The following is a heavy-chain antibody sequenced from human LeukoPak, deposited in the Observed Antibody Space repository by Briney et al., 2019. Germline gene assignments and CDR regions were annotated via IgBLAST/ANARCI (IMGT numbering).Heavy chain of an antibody. D-gene: IGHD6-19*01. CDR2: ISGSGGST. CDR1: GFTFSSYA. Sequence: GGSLRLSCAASGFTFSSYAMIWVRQAPGKGLEWVSAISGSGGSTYYADYVKGRFTISRDNSKNTLYLQMNSLRAEDTAVYYCAKTGAVAGLFDYWGQGTLVTVSS. CDR3: AKTGAVAGLFDY. V-gene: IGHV3-23*01. J-gene: IGHJ4*02.